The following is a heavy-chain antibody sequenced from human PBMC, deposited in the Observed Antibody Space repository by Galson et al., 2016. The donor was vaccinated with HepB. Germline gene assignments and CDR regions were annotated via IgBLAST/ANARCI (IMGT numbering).Heavy chain of an antibody. CDR1: GFTFSTYA. J-gene: IGHJ1*01. CDR2: TSYGGDKK. D-gene: IGHD6-19*01. CDR3: AKRTTGTEGSGWYSVDS. V-gene: IGHV3-30*18. Sequence: SLRLSCAASGFTFSTYAMSWVRQAPGKGLEWLALTSYGGDKKWYAGSVRGRFAISRDNSRYTLSLQMDSLRPEDTAVYYCAKRTTGTEGSGWYSVDSWGQGSLVTVSS.